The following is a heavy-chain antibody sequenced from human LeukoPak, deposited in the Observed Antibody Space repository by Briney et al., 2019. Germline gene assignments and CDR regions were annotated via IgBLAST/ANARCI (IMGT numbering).Heavy chain of an antibody. Sequence: GGSLRLSCAASGFTFSSYSMNWVRQAPGKGLEWVSYISSSSSTIYYADSVKGRFTISRDNSKNTLYLQMNSLRAEDTAVYYCAKAPPGGGSYKVDYWGQGTLVTVSS. CDR2: ISSSSSTI. CDR1: GFTFSSYS. V-gene: IGHV3-48*01. CDR3: AKAPPGGGSYKVDY. D-gene: IGHD1-26*01. J-gene: IGHJ4*02.